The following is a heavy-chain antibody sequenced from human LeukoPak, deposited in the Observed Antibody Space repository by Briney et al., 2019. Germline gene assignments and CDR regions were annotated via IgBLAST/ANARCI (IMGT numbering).Heavy chain of an antibody. V-gene: IGHV3-30*04. Sequence: GRSLRLSCAASGFTFNSYVMPWVRQAPRKGLEGVAVVSYDGSNEFYADSVKGRFTISRDNSKNTLYLQMNSLRAEDTAVYYCARVIEVATITQDLDYWGQGTLVTVSS. D-gene: IGHD5-24*01. CDR2: VSYDGSNE. J-gene: IGHJ4*02. CDR3: ARVIEVATITQDLDY. CDR1: GFTFNSYV.